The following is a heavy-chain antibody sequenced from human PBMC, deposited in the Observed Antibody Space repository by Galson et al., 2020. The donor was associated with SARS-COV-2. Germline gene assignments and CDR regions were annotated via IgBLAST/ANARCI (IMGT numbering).Heavy chain of an antibody. D-gene: IGHD4-17*01. CDR2: IFSNDEK. V-gene: IGHV2-26*01. J-gene: IGHJ4*02. CDR1: GFSLSNTRMG. CDR3: ARIAVTTRGDYVPPFDY. Sequence: SGPTLVKPTETLTLTCTVSGFSLSNTRMGVSWIRQPPGKALEWLAHIFSNDEKSYSTSLKTRLTISKDTSKSQVVLTMTNMDPVDTATYYCARIAVTTRGDYVPPFDYWGQGTLVTVSS.